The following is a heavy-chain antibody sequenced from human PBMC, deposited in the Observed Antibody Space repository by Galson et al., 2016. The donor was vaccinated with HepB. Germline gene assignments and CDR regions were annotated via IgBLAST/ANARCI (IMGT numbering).Heavy chain of an antibody. CDR2: ISSRSTYL. Sequence: SLRLSCAASGFTFSNYNMNWIRQSPGRGLEWIASISSRSTYLYYSDSRKGRFVISRDNAQSSLHLDVDSLKVEETAIYYCAADYGGNSGYFHYWGQGTLVTVSS. V-gene: IGHV3-21*01. J-gene: IGHJ1*01. D-gene: IGHD4-23*01. CDR3: AADYGGNSGYFHY. CDR1: GFTFSNYN.